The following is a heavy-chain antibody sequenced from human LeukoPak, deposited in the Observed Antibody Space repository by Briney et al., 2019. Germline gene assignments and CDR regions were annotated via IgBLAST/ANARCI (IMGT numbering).Heavy chain of an antibody. J-gene: IGHJ3*02. D-gene: IGHD3-22*01. CDR1: GGSISSSSYY. CDR2: IYYSGST. Sequence: PSETLSLTCTVSGGSISSSSYYWGWIRQPPGKGLEWIGSIYYSGSTYYNPSLKSRVTISVDTSKNQFSLKLSSVTAADTAVYYCASFDYYDSSGYKAAAFDIWGQGTMVTVSS. V-gene: IGHV4-39*01. CDR3: ASFDYYDSSGYKAAAFDI.